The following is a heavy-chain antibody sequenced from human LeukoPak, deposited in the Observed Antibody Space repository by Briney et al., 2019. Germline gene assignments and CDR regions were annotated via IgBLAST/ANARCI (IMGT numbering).Heavy chain of an antibody. Sequence: SETLSLTCAVYGGSFSGYYWSWIRQPPGKGLEWIGEINHSGSTNYNPSLKSRVTISVDTSKNQFSLKLSSVTAADTAVYYCASGTNYYDSSGPLGYWGQGTLVTVSS. CDR2: INHSGST. CDR1: GGSFSGYY. V-gene: IGHV4-34*01. D-gene: IGHD3-22*01. J-gene: IGHJ4*02. CDR3: ASGTNYYDSSGPLGY.